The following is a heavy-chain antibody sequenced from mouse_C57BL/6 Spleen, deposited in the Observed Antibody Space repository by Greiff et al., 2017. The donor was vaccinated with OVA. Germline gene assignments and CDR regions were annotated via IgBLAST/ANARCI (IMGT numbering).Heavy chain of an antibody. J-gene: IGHJ1*03. CDR2: ISPSDSYT. V-gene: IGHV1-50*01. Sequence: QVQLQQPGAELVKPGASVKLSCKASGYTFTSYWMPWVKQRPGQGLEWIGKISPSDSYTNYNQKLKGKSTFTVDKSSSTAYMQLSSLTSEDSAVYYCARGYYGSSYGYFDVWGTGTTVTVAS. D-gene: IGHD1-1*01. CDR1: GYTFTSYW. CDR3: ARGYYGSSYGYFDV.